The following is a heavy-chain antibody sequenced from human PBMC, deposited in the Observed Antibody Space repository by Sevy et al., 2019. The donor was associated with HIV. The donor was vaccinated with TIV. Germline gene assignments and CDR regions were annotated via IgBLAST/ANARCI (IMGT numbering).Heavy chain of an antibody. CDR1: GFTFSDHY. CDR3: ATHAGIAAAGRVFDY. V-gene: IGHV3-72*01. CDR2: IRNKADSYTT. D-gene: IGHD6-13*01. J-gene: IGHJ4*02. Sequence: GESLKISCGASGFTFSDHYMEWVRQAPGKGLEWVGRIRNKADSYTTEYAASVKGRFTISRDDSKNSLYLLMNSLKTEDTAVYYCATHAGIAAAGRVFDYWGQGTLVTVSS.